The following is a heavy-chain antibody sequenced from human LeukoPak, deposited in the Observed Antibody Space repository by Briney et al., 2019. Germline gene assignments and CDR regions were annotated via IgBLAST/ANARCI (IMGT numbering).Heavy chain of an antibody. CDR1: GGSISSYY. V-gene: IGHV4-59*01. CDR2: IYSSGST. D-gene: IGHD2-21*02. J-gene: IGHJ4*02. Sequence: PSETLPLTCTVSGGSISSYYWSWIRQPPGKGLEWIGYIYSSGSTNYNPSLKSRITISVDTSKNQFSLKLSSMTAADTAVYYCARFAYCGGHCWYYFDYWGQGSLVTVSS. CDR3: ARFAYCGGHCWYYFDY.